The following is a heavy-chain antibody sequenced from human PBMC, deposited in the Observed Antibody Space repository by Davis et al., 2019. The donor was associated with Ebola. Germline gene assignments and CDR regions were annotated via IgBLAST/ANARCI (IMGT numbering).Heavy chain of an antibody. CDR1: GFTFSSYW. CDR2: INSDGSST. J-gene: IGHJ6*04. CDR3: ARSTSSSDYYGMDV. V-gene: IGHV3-74*01. Sequence: PGGSLRLSCAASGFTFSSYWMHWVRQAPGKGLVWVSRINSDGSSTSYADSVKGRFTISRDNAKNTLYLQMNSLRAEDTAVYYCARSTSSSDYYGMDVWGKGTTVTVSS. D-gene: IGHD6-6*01.